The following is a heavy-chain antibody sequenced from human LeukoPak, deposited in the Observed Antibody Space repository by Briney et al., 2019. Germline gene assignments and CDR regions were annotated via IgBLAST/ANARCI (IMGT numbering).Heavy chain of an antibody. CDR3: ARGAAAGKS. CDR1: GFTFRSYG. D-gene: IGHD6-13*01. CDR2: IYSGGST. Sequence: GGSLRLSCAASGFTFRSYGMHWVRQAPGKGLEWVSVIYSGGSTYYADSVKGRFTISRDNSKNTLYLQMNSLRAEDTAVYYCARGAAAGKSWGQGTLVTVSS. J-gene: IGHJ4*02. V-gene: IGHV3-66*01.